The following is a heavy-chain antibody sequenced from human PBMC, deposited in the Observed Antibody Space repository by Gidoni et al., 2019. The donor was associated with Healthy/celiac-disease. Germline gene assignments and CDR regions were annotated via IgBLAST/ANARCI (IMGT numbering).Heavy chain of an antibody. Sequence: QVQLVQSGAEVKEPGASVKVSCKSSGGTFSSYATSWVRQAPGQGLEWMVGILPIFGTANNAQKFQSRVTITADESTSTAYMELSSLRSEDTAVYYCARDTAARPGVTLDYWGQGTLVTVSS. V-gene: IGHV1-69*01. CDR1: GGTFSSYA. J-gene: IGHJ4*02. CDR3: ARDTAARPGVTLDY. D-gene: IGHD6-6*01. CDR2: ILPIFGTA.